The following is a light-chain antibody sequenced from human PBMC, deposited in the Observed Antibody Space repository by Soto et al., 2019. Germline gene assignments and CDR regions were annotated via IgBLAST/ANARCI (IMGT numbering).Light chain of an antibody. J-gene: IGKJ4*01. CDR3: QQYNYWPVT. Sequence: EIVMTQSPATLAVSPGETTRLSCRASQSINSDVAWYQQKLGQTPRLLIHGASTRATGIAARFSGSGSGTEFTLNISGLQSEDFATYYCQQYNYWPVTFGGGTKVEIK. CDR1: QSINSD. V-gene: IGKV3-15*01. CDR2: GAS.